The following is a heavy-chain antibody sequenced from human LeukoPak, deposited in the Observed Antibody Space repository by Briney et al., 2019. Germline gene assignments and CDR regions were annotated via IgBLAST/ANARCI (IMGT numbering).Heavy chain of an antibody. CDR2: IYSGGTT. Sequence: HPGGSLRLSCAASGFTVSSNSMTWVRQAPGKGLEWVSVIYSGGTTYYADSVKGRFTISRDNSKNTLYLQMNSLRLEDTAVYYCASSSWSRSNWFDPWGQGTLVTVSS. CDR1: GFTVSSNS. D-gene: IGHD6-13*01. J-gene: IGHJ5*02. V-gene: IGHV3-66*02. CDR3: ASSSWSRSNWFDP.